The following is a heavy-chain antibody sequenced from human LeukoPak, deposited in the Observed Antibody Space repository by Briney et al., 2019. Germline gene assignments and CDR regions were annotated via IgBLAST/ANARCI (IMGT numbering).Heavy chain of an antibody. CDR3: ARELTGYSNRYFDY. J-gene: IGHJ4*02. CDR1: GGSISSYY. CDR2: IYTSGST. Sequence: PSETLYLTCTVSGGSISSYYWSWIRQPAGKGLEWIGRIYTSGSTNYNPSLKSRVTMSVDTSKNQFSLKLSSVTAADTAVYYCARELTGYSNRYFDYWGQGTLVTVSS. D-gene: IGHD3-9*01. V-gene: IGHV4-4*07.